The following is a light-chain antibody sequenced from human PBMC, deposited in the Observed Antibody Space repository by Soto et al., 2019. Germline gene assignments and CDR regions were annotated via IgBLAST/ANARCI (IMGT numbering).Light chain of an antibody. J-gene: IGKJ1*01. V-gene: IGKV3-20*01. CDR2: GAS. CDR1: QSVSSNY. CDR3: QQYGSSPWT. Sequence: EIVLTQSPGTLSLSPGERATLSCRASQSVSSNYLAWYQQKPGQAPRPLIYGASSRATGIPDRFSGSGAGTDFTLTISRLVPEDFALYYCQQYGSSPWTFGPRTKVEIK.